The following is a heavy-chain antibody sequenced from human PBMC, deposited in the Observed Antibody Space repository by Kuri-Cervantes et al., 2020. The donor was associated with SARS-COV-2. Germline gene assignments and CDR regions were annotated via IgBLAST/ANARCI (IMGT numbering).Heavy chain of an antibody. CDR1: GFTFGSHW. D-gene: IGHD3-10*01. V-gene: IGHV3-7*04. CDR3: ARAGGLKGERVRSWGYYYYYGMDV. Sequence: EPLKISCATSGFTFGSHWLSWVRQAPGKGLESVADTTPDGSETYYVDSVRGRFTISRDNAKNSLYLKMTSLRAGDTAVYYCARAGGLKGERVRSWGYYYYYGMDVWGQGTTVTVSS. J-gene: IGHJ6*02. CDR2: TTPDGSET.